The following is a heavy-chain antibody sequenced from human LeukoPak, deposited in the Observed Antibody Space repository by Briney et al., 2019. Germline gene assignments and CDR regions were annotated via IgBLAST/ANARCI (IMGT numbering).Heavy chain of an antibody. CDR1: GFTFSDYS. D-gene: IGHD1-1*01. Sequence: GGSLRLSCAASGFTFSDYSMNWVRQAPGKGLEWVSSISRSSRHVYYAGSVKGRFTISRDNAKNSLYLQMNSLRAEDMAVYFCVRDLMGSGSTTADLHHWGQGTLVTVSS. J-gene: IGHJ1*01. V-gene: IGHV3-21*01. CDR3: VRDLMGSGSTTADLHH. CDR2: ISRSSRHV.